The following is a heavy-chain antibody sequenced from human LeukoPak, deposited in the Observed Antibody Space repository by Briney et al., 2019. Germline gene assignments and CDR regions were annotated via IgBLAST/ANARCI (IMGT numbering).Heavy chain of an antibody. J-gene: IGHJ5*02. D-gene: IGHD2-2*01. CDR2: ISSSGHT. CDR3: AGDDCSSSSCYLFP. CDR1: GGSISNSVYY. Sequence: PSETLSLTCTVSGGSISNSVYYWGWIRQPAGKGLEWIGRISSSGHTNYNPSLKSRVTISVDTSKNQFSLKLSSVTAADRGMYYCAGDDCSSSSCYLFPWGQGTLVTVSS. V-gene: IGHV4-61*02.